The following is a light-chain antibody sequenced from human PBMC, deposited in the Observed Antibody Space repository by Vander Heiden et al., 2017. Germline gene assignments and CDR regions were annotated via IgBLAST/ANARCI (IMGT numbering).Light chain of an antibody. J-gene: IGLJ3*02. CDR1: SGSDSTNYY. CDR2: STN. V-gene: IGLV8-61*01. Sequence: QTVVTQEPSFSVSPGGTVTLTCGLSSGSDSTNYYPSWYQQTPGQAPRTLIYSTNTRSSGVPDRFSGSILGNKAALIITGAQADDESDYYCVLYMGGGIWVFGGGTKLTVL. CDR3: VLYMGGGIWV.